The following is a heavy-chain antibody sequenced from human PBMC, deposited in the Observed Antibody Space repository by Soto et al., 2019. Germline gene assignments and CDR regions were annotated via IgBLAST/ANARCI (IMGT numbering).Heavy chain of an antibody. Sequence: ASVNVSCKASGYTFTSYGISWVRQAPGQGLEWMGWISPYNGNTNYAQKLQGRVTMTTDTSTSTAYMELRSLRSDDTAVYYCAGAREQQMVQGWFERWGKGNMVSVSS. CDR1: GYTFTSYG. D-gene: IGHD6-13*01. V-gene: IGHV1-18*04. CDR3: AGAREQQMVQGWFER. CDR2: ISPYNGNT. J-gene: IGHJ5*02.